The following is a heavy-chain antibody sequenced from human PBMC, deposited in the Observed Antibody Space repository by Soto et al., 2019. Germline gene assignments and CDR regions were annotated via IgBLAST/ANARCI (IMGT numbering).Heavy chain of an antibody. CDR2: IWLDGSNK. D-gene: IGHD3-10*01. V-gene: IGHV3-33*01. CDR1: GFTFTFFG. CDR3: ARGGNYYGSGRFSPNIDY. Sequence: LRLSCIMSGFTFTFFGMHWVRQVPGKGLEWVAVIWLDGSNKYYADSVKGRFTISRDNSRKTLYLQMNSLRVEDTAVYYCARGGNYYGSGRFSPNIDYWGQGTPVTVSS. J-gene: IGHJ4*02.